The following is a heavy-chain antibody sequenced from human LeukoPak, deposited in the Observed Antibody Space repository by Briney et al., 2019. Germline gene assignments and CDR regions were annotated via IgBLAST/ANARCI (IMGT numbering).Heavy chain of an antibody. CDR1: GFTFSSYS. Sequence: GGSLRLSCAASGFTFSSYSMNWVRQAPGKGLEWVSSISSGSSYIYYADSVKGRFTISRDNAKNSLYLQMNSLRAEDTAVYYCAREGCSSTSCYSLLNYYYYYMDVWGKGTTVTVSS. D-gene: IGHD2-2*02. CDR2: ISSGSSYI. CDR3: AREGCSSTSCYSLLNYYYYYMDV. V-gene: IGHV3-21*01. J-gene: IGHJ6*03.